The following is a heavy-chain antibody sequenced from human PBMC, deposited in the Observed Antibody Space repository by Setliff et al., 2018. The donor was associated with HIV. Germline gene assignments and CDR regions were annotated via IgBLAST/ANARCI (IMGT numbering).Heavy chain of an antibody. CDR3: AKDAYSSGWYDP. D-gene: IGHD6-19*01. J-gene: IGHJ5*02. V-gene: IGHV3-23*01. Sequence: SCAASGFTFSSYAMSWVRQAPGKGLEWVSAISGSVSSTYYADSVKGRFTISRDNSKNTLYLQMNSLRAEDTAIYYCAKDAYSSGWYDPWGQGTLVTVSS. CDR2: ISGSVSST. CDR1: GFTFSSYA.